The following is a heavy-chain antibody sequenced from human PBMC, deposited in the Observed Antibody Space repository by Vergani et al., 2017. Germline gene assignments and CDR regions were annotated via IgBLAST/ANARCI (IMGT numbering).Heavy chain of an antibody. J-gene: IGHJ6*02. D-gene: IGHD5-12*01. V-gene: IGHV3-53*04. CDR2: IYSGGST. CDR1: GFTVSSNY. CDR3: ARDRVDIVXTTTYYYYYYGMDV. Sequence: EVQLVESGGGLVQPGGSLRLSCAASGFTVSSNYMSWVRQAPGKGLEWVSVIYSGGSTYYADSVKGRFTLSRHNSKNTLYLQMNSLRAENTAVYYCARDRVDIVXTTTYYYYYYGMDVWGQGTTVTVSS.